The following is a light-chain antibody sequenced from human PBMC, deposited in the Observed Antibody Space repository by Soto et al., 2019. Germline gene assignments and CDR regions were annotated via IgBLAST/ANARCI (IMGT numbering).Light chain of an antibody. CDR2: DAS. V-gene: IGKV1-33*01. CDR3: QQYNSDSHT. CDR1: QDISNY. Sequence: DIQMTQSPSSLSASVGDRVTITCQASQDISNYLNWYQQKPGKAPKLLIYDASNLETGVPSRFSGSGSGTEFTLIISSLQPDDFATYYCQQYNSDSHTFGQGTKVDIK. J-gene: IGKJ1*01.